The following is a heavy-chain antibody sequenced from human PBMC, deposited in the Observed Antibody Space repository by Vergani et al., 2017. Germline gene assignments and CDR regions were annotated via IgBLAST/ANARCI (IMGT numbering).Heavy chain of an antibody. CDR3: AREFSELVSVYAFDI. V-gene: IGHV4-59*01. J-gene: IGHJ3*02. CDR2: IYYSGST. Sequence: QVQLQESGPGLVKPSETLSLTCTVSGGSISSYYWSWIRQPPGKGLEWIGYIYYSGSTNYNPSLKSRVTISVDTSKNQFSLKLSSVTAADTAVYYCAREFSELVSVYAFDIWGQGTMVTVSS. D-gene: IGHD6-6*01. CDR1: GGSISSYY.